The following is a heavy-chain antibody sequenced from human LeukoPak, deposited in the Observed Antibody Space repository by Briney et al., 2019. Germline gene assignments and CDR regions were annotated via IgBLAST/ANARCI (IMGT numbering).Heavy chain of an antibody. D-gene: IGHD4-17*01. Sequence: PGRSLRLSCAASGFTFSSYAMHWVRQAPGKGLERVAVISYDGSNKYYADSVKGRFTISRDNSKNTLYLQMNSLRAEDTAVYYCARDGTNDYGDYGMSPGAFDIWGQGTMVTVSS. J-gene: IGHJ3*02. CDR3: ARDGTNDYGDYGMSPGAFDI. CDR2: ISYDGSNK. V-gene: IGHV3-30*04. CDR1: GFTFSSYA.